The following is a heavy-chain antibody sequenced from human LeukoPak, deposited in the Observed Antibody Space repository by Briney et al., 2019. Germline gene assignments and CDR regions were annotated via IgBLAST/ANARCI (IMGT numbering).Heavy chain of an antibody. D-gene: IGHD6-6*01. V-gene: IGHV4-39*01. CDR3: ARTYSSSSYRY. Sequence: SETLSLTCTVSGGSISSSSYYWGWIRQPPGKGLEWIGSIYYSGSTYYNPSLKSRVTISVDTSKNQSSLKLSSVTAADTAVYYCARTYSSSSYRYWGQGTLVTVSS. CDR1: GGSISSSSYY. CDR2: IYYSGST. J-gene: IGHJ4*02.